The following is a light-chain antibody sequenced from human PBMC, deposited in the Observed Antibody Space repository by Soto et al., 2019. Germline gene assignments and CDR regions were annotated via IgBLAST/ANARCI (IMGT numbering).Light chain of an antibody. Sequence: NFMLTQPHSVSESPGKTLSISCTRSSGSIANNYVQWYQQRPGSAPTTVIYENNQRLSGVPDRFSGSTDGYSNSASLTISGLQTEDEADYYCQSYDSAFVVFGGGTKVTVL. CDR3: QSYDSAFVV. CDR1: SGSIANNY. J-gene: IGLJ2*01. CDR2: ENN. V-gene: IGLV6-57*03.